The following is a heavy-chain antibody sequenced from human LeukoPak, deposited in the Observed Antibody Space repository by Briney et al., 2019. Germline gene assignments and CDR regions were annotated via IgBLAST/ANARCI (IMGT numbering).Heavy chain of an antibody. J-gene: IGHJ6*03. CDR2: INPNSGGT. CDR3: ARLRAYYYYMDV. Sequence: ASVKVSCKASGYTFTGYYMHWVRQAHGRGLEWMGWINPNSGGTNYAQKFQGRVTMTRDTSISTAYMELSRLRSDDTAVYYCARLRAYYYYMDVWGKGTTVTVSS. V-gene: IGHV1-2*02. CDR1: GYTFTGYY.